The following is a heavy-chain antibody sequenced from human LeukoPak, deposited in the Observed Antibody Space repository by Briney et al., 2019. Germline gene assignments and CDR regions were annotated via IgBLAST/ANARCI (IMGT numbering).Heavy chain of an antibody. Sequence: GGSLRLSCTASGFPFSSYGIHWVRQAPGKGLVWVSVIWPDGSIKYYADSVKGRFTVSRDNSKNTLYLQMNSLRAEDTAVYYCAKDWVEMATVMWSMNYWGQGTLVTVSS. D-gene: IGHD5-24*01. CDR1: GFPFSSYG. J-gene: IGHJ4*02. CDR3: AKDWVEMATVMWSMNY. CDR2: IWPDGSIK. V-gene: IGHV3-30*02.